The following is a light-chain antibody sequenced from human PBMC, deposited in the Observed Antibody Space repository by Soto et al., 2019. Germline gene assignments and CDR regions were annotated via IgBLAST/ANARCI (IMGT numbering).Light chain of an antibody. CDR3: QHYDWSLTWT. J-gene: IGKJ1*01. Sequence: EIVLTHSPATLSLSPWERATLSCRASQSVSSYLVWYQQKPGQAPRLLIYDASNRATGIPARFSGSGSGTDFTLTISELEPEDFAVYYCQHYDWSLTWTFGPGTKVDIK. V-gene: IGKV3-11*01. CDR1: QSVSSY. CDR2: DAS.